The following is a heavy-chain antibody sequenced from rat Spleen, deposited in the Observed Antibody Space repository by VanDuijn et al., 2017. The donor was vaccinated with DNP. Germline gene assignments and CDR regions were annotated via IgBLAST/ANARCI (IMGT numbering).Heavy chain of an antibody. D-gene: IGHD5-1*01. V-gene: IGHV3-1*01. Sequence: GSATYNPSFKSRISITRDTSKNQFFLQLNSVSTEDTATYYCARDRTGTWFAYWGQGVMVTVSS. J-gene: IGHJ2*01. CDR2: GSA. CDR3: ARDRTGTWFAY.